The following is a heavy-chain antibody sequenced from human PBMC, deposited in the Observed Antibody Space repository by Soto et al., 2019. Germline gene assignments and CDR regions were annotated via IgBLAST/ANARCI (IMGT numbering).Heavy chain of an antibody. D-gene: IGHD6-13*01. CDR1: GGSISSYY. V-gene: IGHV4-59*08. J-gene: IGHJ3*02. Sequence: QVPLQESGPGLVKPSETLSLTCTVSGGSISSYYWSWIRQPPGKGLEWIGYIYYSGSTNYNPSLMSRVTTSVETSKHQFYLKLSSVTAADTAVYYCARRYSSAFDIWGQGTMVTVSS. CDR2: IYYSGST. CDR3: ARRYSSAFDI.